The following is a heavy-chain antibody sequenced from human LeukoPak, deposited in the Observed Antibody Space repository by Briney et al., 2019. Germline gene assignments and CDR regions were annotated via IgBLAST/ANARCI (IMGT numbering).Heavy chain of an antibody. J-gene: IGHJ4*02. CDR2: IYYSGST. CDR3: ARGKLYGSGSYYKGNFDY. V-gene: IGHV4-39*07. D-gene: IGHD3-10*01. CDR1: GGSISSSSYY. Sequence: PSETLSLTCTVSGGSISSSSYYWGWIRQPPGKGLEWIGSIYYSGSTYYNPSLKSRVTISVDTSKNQFSLKLSSVTAADTAVYYCARGKLYGSGSYYKGNFDYWGQGTLVTVSS.